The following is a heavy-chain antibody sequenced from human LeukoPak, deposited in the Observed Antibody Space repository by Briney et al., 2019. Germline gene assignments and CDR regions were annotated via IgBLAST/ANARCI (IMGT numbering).Heavy chain of an antibody. J-gene: IGHJ5*02. V-gene: IGHV3-74*01. CDR3: ARDLGQYYDTSDNWFDP. Sequence: GGSLRLSCAASGFTFSNYWMRWVRQAPEKGLVWVSRINSDGINTSYADSVKGRFTISRDNAKNTLNLQMNSLRAEDTAVYYCARDLGQYYDTSDNWFDPWGQGTLVTVSS. CDR2: INSDGINT. D-gene: IGHD3-22*01. CDR1: GFTFSNYW.